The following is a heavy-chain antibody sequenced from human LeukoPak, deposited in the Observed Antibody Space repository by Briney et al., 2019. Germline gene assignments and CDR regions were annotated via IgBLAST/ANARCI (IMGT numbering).Heavy chain of an antibody. CDR2: ITYDGSNT. V-gene: IGHV3-30*04. Sequence: GGSLRLSCAASGFNFRTYAFHWVRQAPGKGPEWMAFITYDGSNTYYANSVKGRFTLSRDNSKDTLYLQMNSLRAEDTAVYYCARDRTPNWSAYSNPTFHYWGQGTLVTVSS. J-gene: IGHJ4*02. CDR3: ARDRTPNWSAYSNPTFHY. D-gene: IGHD4-11*01. CDR1: GFNFRTYA.